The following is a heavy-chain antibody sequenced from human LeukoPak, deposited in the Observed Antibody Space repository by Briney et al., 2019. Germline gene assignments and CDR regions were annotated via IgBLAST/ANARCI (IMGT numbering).Heavy chain of an antibody. CDR1: GFTFNTYG. D-gene: IGHD2-2*01. Sequence: GGSLRLSCTASGFTFNTYGMHWVRQAPGKGLEWVAVISYDGYEKNYGDPVKGRFTISRENFKSTLFLQMNSLRAEDTAVYYCARDKNAYHSFDSWGQGTLVIVSS. CDR3: ARDKNAYHSFDS. CDR2: ISYDGYEK. V-gene: IGHV3-30*03. J-gene: IGHJ4*02.